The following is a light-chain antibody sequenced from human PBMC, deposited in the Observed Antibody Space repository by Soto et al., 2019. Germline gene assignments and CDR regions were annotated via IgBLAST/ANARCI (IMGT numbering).Light chain of an antibody. J-gene: IGKJ1*01. Sequence: EIVLTQSPGTLSLSPGERATLSCRASQSLSRNYIAWYQHRPGQAPTLLIYGASSRATGIPDRFSGIGSGAVFTLTIAGLEPEDSAVYYCQQYGSSPPTFGQGTKV. CDR2: GAS. CDR1: QSLSRNY. V-gene: IGKV3-20*01. CDR3: QQYGSSPPT.